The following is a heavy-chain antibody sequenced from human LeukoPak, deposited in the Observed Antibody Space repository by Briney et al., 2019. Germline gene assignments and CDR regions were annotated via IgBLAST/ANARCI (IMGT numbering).Heavy chain of an antibody. CDR1: GFSFSSYK. J-gene: IGHJ4*02. D-gene: IGHD4-17*01. CDR3: ARTNHDHGYSRDY. V-gene: IGHV3-48*03. CDR2: INDSGTTT. Sequence: PGGALRLSCAASGFSFSSYKMDWRREAPGKGLEGGSYINDSGTTTKYALAVKGRFPISRDNAAHSLPLQMNSLRVEDTAVYYCARTNHDHGYSRDYWGQGTLVTVS.